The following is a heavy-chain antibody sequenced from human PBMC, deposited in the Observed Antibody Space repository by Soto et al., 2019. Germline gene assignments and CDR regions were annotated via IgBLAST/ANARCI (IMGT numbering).Heavy chain of an antibody. CDR1: GGSISSSSYY. Sequence: SETLSLTCTVSGGSISSSSYYWGWIRQPPGKGLEWIGSIYYSGSTYYNPSLKSRVTISVDTSKNQFSLKLSSVTAADTAVYYCAESTKLLNWFDPRGQGTLVTVSS. J-gene: IGHJ5*02. V-gene: IGHV4-39*01. D-gene: IGHD2-2*01. CDR3: AESTKLLNWFDP. CDR2: IYYSGST.